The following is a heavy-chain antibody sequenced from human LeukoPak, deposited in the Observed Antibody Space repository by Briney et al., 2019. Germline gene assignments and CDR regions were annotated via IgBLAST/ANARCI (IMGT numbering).Heavy chain of an antibody. CDR1: GFTFDDYA. D-gene: IGHD3-22*01. CDR2: ISGDGGST. Sequence: PGGSLRLSCAASGFTFDDYAMHWVRQAPGKGLEWVSLISGDGGSTYYADSVKGRFTISRDNSKNSLYLQMNSLRTEDTALYYCAKDSLGYYYDSSGYISGMDVWGQGTTVTVSS. CDR3: AKDSLGYYYDSSGYISGMDV. V-gene: IGHV3-43*02. J-gene: IGHJ6*02.